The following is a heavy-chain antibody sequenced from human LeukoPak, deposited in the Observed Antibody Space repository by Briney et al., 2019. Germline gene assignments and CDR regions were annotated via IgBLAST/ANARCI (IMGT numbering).Heavy chain of an antibody. CDR3: ARDLTAPGNRPACHFDY. D-gene: IGHD1-14*01. V-gene: IGHV4-4*07. CDR1: GGSISSYY. CDR2: IYTSGST. Sequence: SETLSLTCTVSGGSISSYYWSWIRRPAGKGLEWIGRIYTSGSTNYNPSLKSRVTMSVDTSKNQFSLKLSSVTAADTAVYYCARDLTAPGNRPACHFDYWGQGTLVTVSS. J-gene: IGHJ4*02.